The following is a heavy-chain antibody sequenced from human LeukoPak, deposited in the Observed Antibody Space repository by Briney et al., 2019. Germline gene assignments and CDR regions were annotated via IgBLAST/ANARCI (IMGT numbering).Heavy chain of an antibody. D-gene: IGHD5-18*01. CDR2: IGGSGGST. V-gene: IGHV3-23*01. Sequence: GGSLRLSCAASGFTFSSYAMSWVRQAPGKGLEWVSAIGGSGGSTYYADSVKGRFTISRDNSKNTLYLQMNSLRAEDTAVYYCAKSGYSYGPGPYFDYWGQGTLVTVSS. J-gene: IGHJ4*02. CDR3: AKSGYSYGPGPYFDY. CDR1: GFTFSSYA.